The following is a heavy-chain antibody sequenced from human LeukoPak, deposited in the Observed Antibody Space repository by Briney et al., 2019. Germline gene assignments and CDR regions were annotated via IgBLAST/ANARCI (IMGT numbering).Heavy chain of an antibody. CDR2: ISGDGRNT. CDR3: ATRNYSPLS. CDR1: GFTFSSYS. V-gene: IGHV3-23*01. Sequence: PGGSLRLSCAASGFTFSSYSMNWVRQAPGKGLEWVSTISGDGRNTYYADSVKGRFTMSRDNSKNTLYLQMSSLRAEDTAVYYCATRNYSPLSWGQGTLVTVSS. D-gene: IGHD1-7*01. J-gene: IGHJ4*02.